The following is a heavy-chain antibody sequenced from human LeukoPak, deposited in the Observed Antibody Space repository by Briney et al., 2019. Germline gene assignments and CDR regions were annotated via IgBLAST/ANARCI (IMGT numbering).Heavy chain of an antibody. CDR3: ARIHRYCSGGACYVLDN. D-gene: IGHD2-15*01. J-gene: IGHJ4*02. Sequence: SETLSLTCVVSGGSVSGYYWGWIRQPPGRGLEWIGYVYYSGSTNYNPSFKSRITISVDTSRNQFSLQLSSVTAADTAVHYCARIHRYCSGGACYVLDNWGQGTLVAVSS. CDR2: VYYSGST. V-gene: IGHV4-59*02. CDR1: GGSVSGYY.